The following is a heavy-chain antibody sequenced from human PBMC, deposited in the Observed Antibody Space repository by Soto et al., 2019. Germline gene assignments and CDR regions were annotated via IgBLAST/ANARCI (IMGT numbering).Heavy chain of an antibody. CDR3: ATRNEQLRYFDWFFDY. J-gene: IGHJ4*02. V-gene: IGHV4-39*01. D-gene: IGHD3-9*01. CDR1: GGSISSSSYY. CDR2: IYYSGST. Sequence: SETLSLTCTVSGGSISSSSYYWGWIRQPPGKGLEWIGSIYYSGSTYYNPSLKSRVTISVDTSKNQFSLKLSSVTAADTAVYYCATRNEQLRYFDWFFDYWGQGTLVTVS.